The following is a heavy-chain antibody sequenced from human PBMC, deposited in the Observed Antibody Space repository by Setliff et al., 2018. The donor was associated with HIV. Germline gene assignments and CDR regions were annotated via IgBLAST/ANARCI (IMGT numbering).Heavy chain of an antibody. Sequence: PSETLSLTCTVSGDSISSGSNYWSWTRQPAGKGLEWIGRIYTSGPRYNPSLENRVTISVDTSKSQFFLMLSSVTAADTAVYYCARASSDIPGVDSNYFDDWGQGTLVTVSS. V-gene: IGHV4-61*02. D-gene: IGHD2-2*01. CDR3: ARASSDIPGVDSNYFDD. J-gene: IGHJ4*02. CDR2: IYTSGP. CDR1: GDSISSGSNY.